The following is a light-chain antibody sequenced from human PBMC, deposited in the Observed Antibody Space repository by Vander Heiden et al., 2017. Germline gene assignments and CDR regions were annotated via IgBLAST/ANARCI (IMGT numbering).Light chain of an antibody. CDR3: QQYNNWPGT. Sequence: EIVMTQSPATLSVSPGERATLSCRASQSVSSNLAWYQQKPGQAPRLHIYGASTRATGIPARFSGSGSGTEFTLTISSLQSEDFAVYYCQQYNNWPGTFGGGTKVEIK. J-gene: IGKJ4*01. V-gene: IGKV3-15*01. CDR2: GAS. CDR1: QSVSSN.